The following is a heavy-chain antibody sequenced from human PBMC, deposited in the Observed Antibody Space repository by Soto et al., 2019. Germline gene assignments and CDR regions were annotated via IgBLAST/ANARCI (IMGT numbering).Heavy chain of an antibody. Sequence: EVQLVESGGGLVPPGGSVRLSCAASGFIFKMYWMHWVRQTPGKGLVWISRIYNDGSYTDYADSVRGRFTISRDNVNETLFLQLNKLRAEDSGLYYCRRGPRPISIGTGAYWGQGTQVTVSS. CDR2: IYNDGSYT. J-gene: IGHJ4*02. D-gene: IGHD3-10*01. CDR1: GFIFKMYW. CDR3: RRGPRPISIGTGAY. V-gene: IGHV3-74*01.